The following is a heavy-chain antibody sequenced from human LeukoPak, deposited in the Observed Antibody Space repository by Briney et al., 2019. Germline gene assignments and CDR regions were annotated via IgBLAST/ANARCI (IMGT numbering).Heavy chain of an antibody. CDR2: IKQDGSEK. J-gene: IGHJ6*03. D-gene: IGHD3-3*01. Sequence: GGSLRLSCAASGFTFSSYWMSWVRQAPGKGLEWVANIKQDGSEKYYVDSVKGRFTISRDNAKNSLYLQMNSLRAEDTAVYYCARVPYYDFWSGYSDPPAMDVWRKGTTVTVSS. CDR3: ARVPYYDFWSGYSDPPAMDV. V-gene: IGHV3-7*01. CDR1: GFTFSSYW.